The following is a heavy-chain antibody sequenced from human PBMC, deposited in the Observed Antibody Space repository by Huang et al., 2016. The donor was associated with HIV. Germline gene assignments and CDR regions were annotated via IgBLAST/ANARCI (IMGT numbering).Heavy chain of an antibody. CDR3: AKDRVAGTGHCFDP. CDR1: GFSFSSYT. CDR2: IGGSDNTT. D-gene: IGHD6-19*01. V-gene: IGHV3-23*01. Sequence: EVKLLESGGGLVQPGGSLRLSCAASGFSFSSYTMTWGGQAPGKGLWWASCIGGSDNTTFYADSVKGRFTISRDNSKNTLYLQMKSLRVDDTAVYYCAKDRVAGTGHCFDPWGQGTLVTVSS. J-gene: IGHJ5*02.